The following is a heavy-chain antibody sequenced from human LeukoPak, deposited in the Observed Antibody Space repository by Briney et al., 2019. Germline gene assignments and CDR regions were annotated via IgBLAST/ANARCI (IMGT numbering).Heavy chain of an antibody. D-gene: IGHD3-10*01. V-gene: IGHV3-30*18. Sequence: GGSLRLSCAASGFTFSNYGIHWVRQAPGKGLKWVAVISHDGSNKYYGDSVKGRFTISRDNSKNTLYLQMNSLRAEDTAVYYCAKDWGFQYASGSYCVYWGQGTLVTVSS. CDR1: GFTFSNYG. CDR3: AKDWGFQYASGSYCVY. J-gene: IGHJ4*02. CDR2: ISHDGSNK.